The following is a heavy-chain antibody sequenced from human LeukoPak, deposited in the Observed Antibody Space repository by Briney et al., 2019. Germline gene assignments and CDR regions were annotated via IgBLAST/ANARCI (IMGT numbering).Heavy chain of an antibody. CDR3: ARIHGRGSSSSFDY. CDR2: ISAYNGNT. CDR1: GYTFTSYG. V-gene: IGHV1-18*01. J-gene: IGHJ4*02. Sequence: GASVKVSCKASGYTFTSYGISWVRQAPGQGLEWMGWISAYNGNTDYAQKLQGRVTMTTDTSTSTAYMELRSLRSDDTAVYYCARIHGRGSSSSFDYWGQGTLVTVSS. D-gene: IGHD6-6*01.